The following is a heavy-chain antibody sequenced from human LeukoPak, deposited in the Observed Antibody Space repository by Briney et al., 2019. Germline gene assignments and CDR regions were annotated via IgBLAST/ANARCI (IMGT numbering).Heavy chain of an antibody. CDR2: IRGSGGST. CDR3: AKSRDSSGYYFEYFQD. J-gene: IGHJ1*01. Sequence: GGSLRLSCAASGLTFSSYAMNWVRRAPGKGLEWVSGIRGSGGSTYYADSVKGRFTISRDNSKNTLYLQMNSLRAEDTAVYYCAKSRDSSGYYFEYFQDWGQGTLVTVSS. D-gene: IGHD3-22*01. V-gene: IGHV3-23*01. CDR1: GLTFSSYA.